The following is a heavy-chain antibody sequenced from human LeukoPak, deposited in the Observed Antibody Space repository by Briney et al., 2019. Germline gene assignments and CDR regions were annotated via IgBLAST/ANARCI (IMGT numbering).Heavy chain of an antibody. Sequence: GGSLRLSCAASGFTFSSYAMHWVRQAPGKGLEWVAVMSYDGSNKYYADSVKGRFTISRDNSKNTLYLQMNSLRAEDTAVYYCAKGQALPDYWGQGTLVTVSS. CDR1: GFTFSSYA. V-gene: IGHV3-30*04. J-gene: IGHJ4*02. CDR3: AKGQALPDY. CDR2: MSYDGSNK.